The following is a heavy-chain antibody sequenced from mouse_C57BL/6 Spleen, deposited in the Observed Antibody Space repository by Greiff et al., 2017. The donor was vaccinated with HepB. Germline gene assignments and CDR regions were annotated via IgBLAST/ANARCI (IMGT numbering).Heavy chain of an antibody. Sequence: QVQLQQSGPELVKPGASVKISCKASGYAFSSSWMNWVKQRPGKGLEWIGRIYPGDGDTNYNVKFKGKATLTADKSSSTAYMQLSSLTSEDSAVYFCARRGLLRPPMDYWGQGTSVTVSS. D-gene: IGHD1-2*01. CDR3: ARRGLLRPPMDY. J-gene: IGHJ4*01. CDR1: GYAFSSSW. V-gene: IGHV1-82*01. CDR2: IYPGDGDT.